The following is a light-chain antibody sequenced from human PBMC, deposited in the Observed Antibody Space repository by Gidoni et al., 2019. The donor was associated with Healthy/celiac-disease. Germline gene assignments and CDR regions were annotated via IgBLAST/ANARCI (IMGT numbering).Light chain of an antibody. V-gene: IGKV3-20*01. Sequence: DIVLTQSPGTLSLSPGDRATLSCRASKSVSSSYLAWYQQKPGQAPRLLIYGASSRATGIPDRFSGSGSGTDFTLTISRLEPEDFAVYYCQQYGSSPRTFGQGTKVEIK. J-gene: IGKJ1*01. CDR1: KSVSSSY. CDR3: QQYGSSPRT. CDR2: GAS.